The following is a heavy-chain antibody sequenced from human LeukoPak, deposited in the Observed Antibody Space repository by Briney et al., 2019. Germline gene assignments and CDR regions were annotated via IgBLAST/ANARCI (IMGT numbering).Heavy chain of an antibody. CDR3: ARDVGGYAFDY. D-gene: IGHD5-12*01. CDR2: MSYDGSHK. CDR1: GFSFISYT. J-gene: IGHJ4*02. V-gene: IGHV3-30*04. Sequence: PGGSLILSCVASGFSFISYTMHWVRQAPGKGLEWVAVMSYDGSHKYLADSVKGRFTISRDNSKNTLYLQMNSLRVEDTAIYYCARDVGGYAFDYWGQGTLVTVSS.